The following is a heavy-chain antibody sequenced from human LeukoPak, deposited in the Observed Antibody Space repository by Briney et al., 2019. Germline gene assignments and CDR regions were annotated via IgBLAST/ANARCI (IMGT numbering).Heavy chain of an antibody. CDR3: AREGYCSGGSCFSDY. J-gene: IGHJ4*02. V-gene: IGHV3-21*01. CDR1: GFTFSSYS. Sequence: GGSLRLSCAASGFTFSSYSMNWVRQAPGKGLEWVSSISSSSSYTYYADSVKGRFTISRDNAKNSLYLHMNSLRAEDTAVYYCAREGYCSGGSCFSDYWGQGTLVTVSS. D-gene: IGHD2-15*01. CDR2: ISSSSSYT.